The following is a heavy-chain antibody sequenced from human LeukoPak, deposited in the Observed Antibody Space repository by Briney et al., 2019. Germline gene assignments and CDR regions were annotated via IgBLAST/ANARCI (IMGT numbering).Heavy chain of an antibody. CDR1: GGSISSDY. CDR3: ARGSLVRGINYYMDV. V-gene: IGHV4-59*01. CDR2: IYYSGST. D-gene: IGHD3-10*01. Sequence: PSETLSLTCTVSGGSISSDYSSWARQPPGKGLPWIGYIYYSGSTNYNPSLKSRVTISVDTSKNQFSLKLSSVTAADTAVYYCARGSLVRGINYYMDVWGKGTTVTVSS. J-gene: IGHJ6*03.